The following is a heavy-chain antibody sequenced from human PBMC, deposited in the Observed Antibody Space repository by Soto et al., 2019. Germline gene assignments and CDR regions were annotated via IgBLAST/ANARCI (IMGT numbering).Heavy chain of an antibody. CDR3: ARDQLYYNDISGRPLNAFDV. J-gene: IGHJ3*01. Sequence: GGSLRLSCVASGFTFSSYWMHWVRQAPGKGLVWVSRINGDGSGTSYADSVEGRFTISRDNAKNTLYLQMNSLRAEDTAVYYCARDQLYYNDISGRPLNAFDVWGQGTMVTVSS. CDR2: INGDGSGT. D-gene: IGHD3-22*01. CDR1: GFTFSSYW. V-gene: IGHV3-74*01.